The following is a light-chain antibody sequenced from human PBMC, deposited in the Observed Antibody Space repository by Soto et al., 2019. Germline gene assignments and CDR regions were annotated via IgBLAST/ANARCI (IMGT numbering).Light chain of an antibody. CDR2: GNS. Sequence: QSVLTQPPSVSGAPGQRVTISCTGSSCNIGAGYDVHWYQQLPGTAPKLLIYGNSNRPSGVPDRFSGSKSGTSASLAITGLQAEDEADYYCQSYDSSLSPWVFGTGTKVTVL. J-gene: IGLJ1*01. CDR1: SCNIGAGYD. V-gene: IGLV1-40*01. CDR3: QSYDSSLSPWV.